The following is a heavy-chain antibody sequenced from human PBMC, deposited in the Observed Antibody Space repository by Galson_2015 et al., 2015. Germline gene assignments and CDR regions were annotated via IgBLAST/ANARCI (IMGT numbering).Heavy chain of an antibody. CDR3: ARAAAGFDY. D-gene: IGHD6-13*01. J-gene: IGHJ4*02. CDR1: GFTFSNYW. CDR2: INFDGSTT. Sequence: SLRLSCAASGFTFSNYWMHWVRQAPEKGLVWVSHINFDGSTTNYADSVKGRFTISRDNAKNTLYLQMNSLRAEDTAVYYCARAAAGFDYWGLGTLVPVSS. V-gene: IGHV3-74*01.